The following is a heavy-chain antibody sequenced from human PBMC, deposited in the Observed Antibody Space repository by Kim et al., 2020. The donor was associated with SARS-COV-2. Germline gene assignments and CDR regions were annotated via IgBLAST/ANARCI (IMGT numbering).Heavy chain of an antibody. CDR3: ARYSSGSIDY. J-gene: IGHJ4*02. D-gene: IGHD3-22*01. V-gene: IGHV1-18*01. Sequence: NTNYAQKFQGRVTMTTDTSTSTAYMELRSLRSDDTAVYYCARYSSGSIDYWGQGTLVTVSS. CDR2: NT.